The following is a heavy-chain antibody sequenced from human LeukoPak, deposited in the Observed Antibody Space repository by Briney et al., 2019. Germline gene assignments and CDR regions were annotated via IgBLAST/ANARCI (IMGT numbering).Heavy chain of an antibody. CDR3: ARDDARYDYVWGSYRYIH. Sequence: GASVKVSCKASGYTFTSYAMHWVRQAPGQRLEWMGWINAGNGNTKYSQKFQGRVTITRDTSASTAYMELSSLRSEDTAVYYCARDDARYDYVWGSYRYIHWGQGTLVTVSS. J-gene: IGHJ4*02. CDR2: INAGNGNT. CDR1: GYTFTSYA. D-gene: IGHD3-16*02. V-gene: IGHV1-3*01.